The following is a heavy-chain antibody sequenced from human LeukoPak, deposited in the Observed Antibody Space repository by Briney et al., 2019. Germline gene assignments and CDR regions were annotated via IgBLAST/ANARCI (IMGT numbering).Heavy chain of an antibody. CDR2: ISGSGDTT. J-gene: IGHJ5*02. Sequence: GGSLRLSCAVSGFTFSSYAMSWLRRAPGKGLEWVSGISGSGDTTYYADSVKGRFTISRDNSKNTLYLQMNALRAEDTAVHYCAKDPGNIAVANTNGWFDPWGQGTLVIISS. CDR1: GFTFSSYA. D-gene: IGHD6-19*01. CDR3: AKDPGNIAVANTNGWFDP. V-gene: IGHV3-23*01.